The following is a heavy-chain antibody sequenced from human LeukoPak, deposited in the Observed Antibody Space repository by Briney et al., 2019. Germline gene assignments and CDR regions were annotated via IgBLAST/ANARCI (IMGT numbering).Heavy chain of an antibody. V-gene: IGHV4-34*12. J-gene: IGHJ4*02. Sequence: PSETLSLTCALYGESSNFYYGSWIPPSPRGGRGWVGDIFEGKTINYNPSLNSRVTISAAKSSQQFSLNLKSLTAADTAVYFCASGAWGARLNSWAQGALVIVSS. D-gene: IGHD4-23*01. CDR3: ASGAWGARLNS. CDR1: GESSNFYY. CDR2: IFEGKTI.